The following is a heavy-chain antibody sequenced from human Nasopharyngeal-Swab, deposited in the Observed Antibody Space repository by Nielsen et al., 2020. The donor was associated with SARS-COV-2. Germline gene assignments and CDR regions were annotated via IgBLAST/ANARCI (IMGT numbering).Heavy chain of an antibody. CDR1: GYSFTRNW. J-gene: IGHJ3*02. V-gene: IGHV5-51*01. D-gene: IGHD1-1*01. CDR2: IYPGDSDT. CDR3: ARQQIIGTTAPLGPFDI. Sequence: GESLKISCKGSGYSFTRNWIGWVRQMPGKGLEWKGIIYPGDSDTRYSPSFLGQVTISADKSINTAYLQWSTLKASDTAMYYCARQQIIGTTAPLGPFDIWGQGTMVTVSS.